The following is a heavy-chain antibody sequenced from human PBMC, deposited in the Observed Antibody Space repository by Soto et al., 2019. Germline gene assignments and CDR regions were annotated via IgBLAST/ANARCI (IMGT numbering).Heavy chain of an antibody. CDR3: ARVPPWGNSAGDYYIQHYDS. V-gene: IGHV1-3*01. Sequence: ASVKVSCKSSGFTFTSYAIHWLRQAPGQRPQWMGWVNGGSGNTKYSQDFQGRVTFTRDTFATTAYLELSSLRSEDTAVYYCARVPPWGNSAGDYYIQHYDSWGQGTPVTVSS. CDR2: VNGGSGNT. CDR1: GFTFTSYA. D-gene: IGHD3-10*01. J-gene: IGHJ4*02.